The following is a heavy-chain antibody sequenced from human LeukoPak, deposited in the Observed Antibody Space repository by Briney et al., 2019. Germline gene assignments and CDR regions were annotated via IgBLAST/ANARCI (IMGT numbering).Heavy chain of an antibody. J-gene: IGHJ4*02. V-gene: IGHV4-39*01. Sequence: SETQSLTCTVSGGSISSSSYDWGWIRQPPGKGLEWIGSIYYSGSTYYNPSLKSRVTISVDASKNQFSLKLSSVTAADTAVYYCARPSRGYSYEFDYWGQGTLVTVSS. CDR3: ARPSRGYSYEFDY. D-gene: IGHD5-18*01. CDR2: IYYSGST. CDR1: GGSISSSSYD.